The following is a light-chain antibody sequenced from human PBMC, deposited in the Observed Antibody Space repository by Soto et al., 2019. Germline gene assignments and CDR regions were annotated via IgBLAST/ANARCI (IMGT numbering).Light chain of an antibody. CDR3: SSYTSSSTRVV. J-gene: IGLJ2*01. Sequence: QSVLTQPASVSGSPGQSITISCTGTSSDVGGYNYVSWYQQHPGKAPKLMIYDVSNRPSGVSNRFSGSKSGNTASLPISGLQAEDEADYYCSSYTSSSTRVVFGGGTKLTVL. CDR2: DVS. V-gene: IGLV2-14*01. CDR1: SSDVGGYNY.